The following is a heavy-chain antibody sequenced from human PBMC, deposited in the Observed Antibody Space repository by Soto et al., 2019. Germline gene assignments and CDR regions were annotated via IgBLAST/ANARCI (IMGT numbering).Heavy chain of an antibody. CDR1: GGTFSSYA. CDR3: ARDRRDTSRWYVNWFDS. V-gene: IGHV1-69*13. Sequence: SVKVSCKVSGGTFSSYAIGWVRQAPGQGLEWMGGIIPIPGSANHAQKFQGRVTFTADESTSTAHMELSSLRSEDTAVYYCARDRRDTSRWYVNWFDSWG. CDR2: IIPIPGSA. J-gene: IGHJ5*01. D-gene: IGHD6-13*01.